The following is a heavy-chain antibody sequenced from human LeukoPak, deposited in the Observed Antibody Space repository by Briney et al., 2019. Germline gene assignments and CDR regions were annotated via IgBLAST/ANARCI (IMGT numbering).Heavy chain of an antibody. CDR1: GGTFSSYA. CDR2: IIPILGIA. J-gene: IGHJ6*02. Sequence: ASVKVSCKASGGTFSSYAISWVRQAPGQGLEWMGRIIPILGIANYAQKFQGRVTITADKSTSTAYMELSSLRSEDTAVYYCARVSVWDGSGSYYINYYYGMDVWGQGTTVTVSS. D-gene: IGHD3-10*01. CDR3: ARVSVWDGSGSYYINYYYGMDV. V-gene: IGHV1-69*04.